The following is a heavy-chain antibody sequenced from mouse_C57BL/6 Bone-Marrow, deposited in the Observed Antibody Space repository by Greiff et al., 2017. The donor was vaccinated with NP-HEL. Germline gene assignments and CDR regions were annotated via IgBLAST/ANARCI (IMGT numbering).Heavy chain of an antibody. V-gene: IGHV5-9-1*02. Sequence: DVHLVESGEGLVKPGGSLKLSCAASGFTFSSYAMSWVRQTPEKRLEWVAYISSGGDYIYYADTVKGRFTISRDNARNTLYLQLSSLKSEDTAMYYCSRESYYYGIRSSWFSYWGQGTLVTVSA. J-gene: IGHJ3*01. CDR1: GFTFSSYA. CDR2: ISSGGDYI. CDR3: SRESYYYGIRSSWFSY. D-gene: IGHD1-1*01.